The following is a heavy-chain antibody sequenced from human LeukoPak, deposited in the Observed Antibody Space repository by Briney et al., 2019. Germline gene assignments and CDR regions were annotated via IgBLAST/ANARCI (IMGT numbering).Heavy chain of an antibody. CDR3: ARGTFYSTSSFFDL. CDR1: GGSISSSNW. CDR2: IYHSGST. D-gene: IGHD6-13*01. J-gene: IGHJ4*02. V-gene: IGHV4-4*02. Sequence: PSETLPLTCAVSGGSISSSNWWNWVRQPPGKGLEWIGEIYHSGSTNYNPSLKSRITISIDKSKNQFSLKLSSVTAADTAVYFCARGTFYSTSSFFDLWGQGTLVTVSS.